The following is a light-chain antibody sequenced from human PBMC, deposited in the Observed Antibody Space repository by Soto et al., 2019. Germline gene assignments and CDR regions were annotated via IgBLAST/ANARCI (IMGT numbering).Light chain of an antibody. CDR2: DAS. V-gene: IGKV1-39*01. Sequence: DAQMTPSPSSLSASVGDSVTITCRARQSVFNHLSWFQQRPGKGPKLLIYDASSLHAGVPSRFSGSGSGTDFTLTISTVQPEDSAIYYCHQSSSPPLTCGGGTRVELK. J-gene: IGKJ4*01. CDR1: QSVFNH. CDR3: HQSSSPPLT.